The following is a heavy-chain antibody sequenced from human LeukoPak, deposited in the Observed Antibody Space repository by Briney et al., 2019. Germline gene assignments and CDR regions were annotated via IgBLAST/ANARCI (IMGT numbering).Heavy chain of an antibody. V-gene: IGHV4-30-4*08. CDR3: ARVAPTIFGVVPDLVYYYYYMDV. Sequence: PSETLSLTCTVSGGSISSGDYYWSWIRQPPGKGLEWIGYIYYSGSTYYNPSLKSRVTISVDTSKNQFSLKLSSVTAADTAVYYCARVAPTIFGVVPDLVYYYYYMDVWGKGTTVTVSS. J-gene: IGHJ6*03. CDR2: IYYSGST. D-gene: IGHD3-3*01. CDR1: GGSISSGDYY.